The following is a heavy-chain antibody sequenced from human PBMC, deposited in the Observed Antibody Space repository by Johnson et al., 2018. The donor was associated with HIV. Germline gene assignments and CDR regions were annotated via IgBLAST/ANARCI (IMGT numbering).Heavy chain of an antibody. V-gene: IGHV3-11*04. CDR3: AKDLPSGWDGGDAFDI. J-gene: IGHJ3*02. D-gene: IGHD6-19*01. CDR1: GITFSDYY. Sequence: QMQLVESGGGVVQPGGSLRLSCAASGITFSDYYMSWIRQAPGKGLEWVSYISSSGSTIYYADSVKGRFTISRDNSKNTLYLQMNSLRPEDTAVYYCAKDLPSGWDGGDAFDIWGQGTMVIVSS. CDR2: ISSSGSTI.